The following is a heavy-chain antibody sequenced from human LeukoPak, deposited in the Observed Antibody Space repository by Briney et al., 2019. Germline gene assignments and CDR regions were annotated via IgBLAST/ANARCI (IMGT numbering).Heavy chain of an antibody. V-gene: IGHV4-59*01. D-gene: IGHD5-18*01. CDR3: ARAAAMVRVYDY. CDR1: GGSISSYY. J-gene: IGHJ4*02. Sequence: SETLSLTCTVSGGSISSYYWSWIRQPPGKGLEWIGYNYYSGSTNYNPSLKSRVTISVDTSKNQFSLKLSSVTAADTAVYYCARAAAMVRVYDYWGQGTLVTVSS. CDR2: NYYSGST.